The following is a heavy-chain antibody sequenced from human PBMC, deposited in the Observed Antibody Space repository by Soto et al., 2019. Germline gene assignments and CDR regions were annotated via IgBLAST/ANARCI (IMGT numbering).Heavy chain of an antibody. J-gene: IGHJ6*02. CDR3: AILEKGGMDV. CDR2: ISWNSGNI. V-gene: IGHV3-9*01. Sequence: EVQLVESGGGLVQPGRSLRLSCAASGFSFHDYALHWVRQVPGKGLEWVSGISWNSGNIGYADSVKGRFTISRDNAKNSLYPQMNSLRVEDTALYYCAILEKGGMDVWGQGTTVTVSS. D-gene: IGHD1-1*01. CDR1: GFSFHDYA.